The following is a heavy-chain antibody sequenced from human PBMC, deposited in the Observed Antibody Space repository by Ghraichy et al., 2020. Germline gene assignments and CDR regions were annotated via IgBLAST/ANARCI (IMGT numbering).Heavy chain of an antibody. CDR2: INHSGST. Sequence: SQTLSLTCAVYGGSFSGYYWSWIRQPPGKGLEWIGEINHSGSTNYNPSLKSRVTISVDTSKNQFSLKLSSVTAADTAVYYCARFTALWLFNWFDPWGQGTLVTVSS. D-gene: IGHD3-10*01. CDR1: GGSFSGYY. J-gene: IGHJ5*02. CDR3: ARFTALWLFNWFDP. V-gene: IGHV4-34*01.